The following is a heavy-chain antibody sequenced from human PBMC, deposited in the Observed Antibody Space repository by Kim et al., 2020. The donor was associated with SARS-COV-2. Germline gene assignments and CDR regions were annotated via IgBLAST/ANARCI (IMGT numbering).Heavy chain of an antibody. CDR3: AKWGGIGYFDY. D-gene: IGHD3-16*01. CDR1: GFTFSSYA. J-gene: IGHJ4*02. Sequence: GGSLRLSCAASGFTFSSYAMSWVRQAPGKGLEWVSVIYSGGSSTYYADSVKGRFTISRDNSKNTLYLQMNSLRAEDTAVYYCAKWGGIGYFDYWGQGTLVTVSS. V-gene: IGHV3-23*03. CDR2: IYSGGSST.